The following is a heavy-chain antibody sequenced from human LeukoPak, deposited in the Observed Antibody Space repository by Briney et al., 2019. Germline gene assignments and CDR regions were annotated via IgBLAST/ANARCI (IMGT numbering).Heavy chain of an antibody. J-gene: IGHJ4*02. Sequence: ASVKASCKASGYTYTSYYMHWVRQAPGQGLEWMGIINPSGGSTSYAQKFQGRVTMTRDTSTSTVYMELSSLRSEDTAVYYCARAVSPRYGSNDYWGQGTLVTVSS. D-gene: IGHD4/OR15-4a*01. CDR2: INPSGGST. CDR3: ARAVSPRYGSNDY. V-gene: IGHV1-46*01. CDR1: GYTYTSYY.